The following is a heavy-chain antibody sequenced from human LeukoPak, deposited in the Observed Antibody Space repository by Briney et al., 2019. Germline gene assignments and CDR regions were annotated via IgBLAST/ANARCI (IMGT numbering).Heavy chain of an antibody. V-gene: IGHV3-20*04. CDR3: ARGLTDYGDYGPNYYYYMDV. J-gene: IGHJ6*03. CDR2: INWNGGST. CDR1: GFTFDDYG. D-gene: IGHD4-17*01. Sequence: GGSLRLSCAASGFTFDDYGMSWVRQAPGKGLEWVSGINWNGGSTGYADSVKGRFTISRDNAKNSLYLQMNSLRAEDTALYYCARGLTDYGDYGPNYYYYMDVWGKGTTVTVSS.